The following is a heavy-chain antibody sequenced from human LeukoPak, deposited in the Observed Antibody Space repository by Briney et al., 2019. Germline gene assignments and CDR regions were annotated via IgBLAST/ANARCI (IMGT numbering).Heavy chain of an antibody. Sequence: SETLSLTCTVSGGSISSYYWSWIRQPPGKGLEWIGYIYYSGSTNYNPSLKSRVTISVDTSKNQLSQKLSSVTAADTAVYYCARDGVATRGTIPGNYFDYWGQGTLVTVSS. CDR2: IYYSGST. V-gene: IGHV4-59*01. J-gene: IGHJ4*02. CDR3: ARDGVATRGTIPGNYFDY. CDR1: GGSISSYY. D-gene: IGHD5-12*01.